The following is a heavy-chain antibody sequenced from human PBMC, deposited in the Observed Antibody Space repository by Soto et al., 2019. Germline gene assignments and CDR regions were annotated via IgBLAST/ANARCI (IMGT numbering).Heavy chain of an antibody. CDR1: GFTFSSDA. Sequence: GGSLRLSCAASGFTFSSDAMSWVRHAPGKGLEWVSAISGSGGSTYYADSVKGRFTISRDNSKNTLYLQMNSLRAEDTAVYYCAKESMDTVTVPAYWGQRTLVTVS. CDR2: ISGSGGST. V-gene: IGHV3-23*01. J-gene: IGHJ4*02. D-gene: IGHD5-18*01. CDR3: AKESMDTVTVPAY.